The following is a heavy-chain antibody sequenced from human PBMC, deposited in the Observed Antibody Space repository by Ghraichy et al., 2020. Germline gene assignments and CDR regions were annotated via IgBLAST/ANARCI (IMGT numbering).Heavy chain of an antibody. CDR3: ARDAGGYGMDV. J-gene: IGHJ6*02. CDR2: IYYSGST. D-gene: IGHD4-23*01. Sequence: SETQSLTCTVSGGSISSGDYYWSWIRQPPGKGLEWIGYIYYSGSTYYNPSLKSRVTISVDTSKNQFSLKLSSVTAADTAVYYCARDAGGYGMDVWGQGTTVTVSS. CDR1: GGSISSGDYY. V-gene: IGHV4-30-4*01.